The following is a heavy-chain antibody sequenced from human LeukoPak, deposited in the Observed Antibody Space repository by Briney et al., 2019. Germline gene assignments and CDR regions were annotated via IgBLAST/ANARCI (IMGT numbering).Heavy chain of an antibody. CDR2: INHSGST. J-gene: IGHJ3*02. D-gene: IGHD3-22*01. CDR3: ARGITMIVTI. CDR1: GGSFSGYY. V-gene: IGHV4-34*01. Sequence: SETLSLTCAVYGGSFSGYYWSWIRQPPGKGLEWIGEINHSGSTNYNPSLKSRVTISVDTSKNQFSLKLSSVTAADTAVYCCARGITMIVTIWGQGTMVTVSS.